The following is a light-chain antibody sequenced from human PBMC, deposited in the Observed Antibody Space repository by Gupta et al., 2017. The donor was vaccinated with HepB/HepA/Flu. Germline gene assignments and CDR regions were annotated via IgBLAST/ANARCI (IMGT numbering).Light chain of an antibody. CDR3: QEENNCSGT. J-gene: IGKJ1*01. Sequence: DIQMAQSPSTLSASVGDRVTITCRASQSINTWMAWYQQKSGKAPNLLIFEASTLHTGVPSRFSGSGSGTEFTLTIRGLQPDDFATYYCQEENNCSGTFGQGTKVEIK. V-gene: IGKV1-5*03. CDR1: QSINTW. CDR2: EAS.